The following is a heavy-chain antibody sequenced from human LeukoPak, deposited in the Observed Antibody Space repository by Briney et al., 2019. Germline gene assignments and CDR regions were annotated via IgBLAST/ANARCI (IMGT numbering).Heavy chain of an antibody. CDR1: GFTFSSYA. V-gene: IGHV3-23*01. J-gene: IGHJ3*02. D-gene: IGHD1-1*01. CDR2: ISGSGGST. Sequence: GGSLRLSCAASGFTFSSYAMSWIRQAPGKGLEWVSAISGSGGSTYYADSVKGRFTISRDNSKNTLYLQMNSLRAEDTAVYYCAKGRNWTPIRPDAFDIWGQGTMVTVSS. CDR3: AKGRNWTPIRPDAFDI.